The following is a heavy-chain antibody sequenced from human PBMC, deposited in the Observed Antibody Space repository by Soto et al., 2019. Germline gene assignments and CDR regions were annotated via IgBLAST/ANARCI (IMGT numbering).Heavy chain of an antibody. D-gene: IGHD2-15*01. V-gene: IGHV1-69*13. CDR3: ARVYCSGGSRYGIDY. J-gene: IGHJ4*02. Sequence: ASVKVSCKAPGGTFSTYAISWVRQAPGQGLEWMGGIIPMFGTANYAQRFQDRVTITADESTNTVYMELSSLRSEDTAVYYCARVYCSGGSRYGIDYWGQGTLVTVSS. CDR1: GGTFSTYA. CDR2: IIPMFGTA.